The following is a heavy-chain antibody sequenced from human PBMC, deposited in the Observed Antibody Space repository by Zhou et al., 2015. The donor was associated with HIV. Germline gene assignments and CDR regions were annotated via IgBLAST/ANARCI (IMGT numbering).Heavy chain of an antibody. CDR3: ASQRRGCGGDYQCPFDY. V-gene: IGHV1-69*13. Sequence: QAQLVQTGPEVKKPGASVKVSCTASGYTFTTYGITWVRQAPGQGLEWMGGIIPIFGTANYAQKFQGRVTITADESTSTAYMELSSLRSEDTAVYYCASQRRGCGGDYQCPFDYWGQGTLVTVSS. CDR2: IIPIFGTA. J-gene: IGHJ4*02. CDR1: GYTFTTYG. D-gene: IGHD2-21*02.